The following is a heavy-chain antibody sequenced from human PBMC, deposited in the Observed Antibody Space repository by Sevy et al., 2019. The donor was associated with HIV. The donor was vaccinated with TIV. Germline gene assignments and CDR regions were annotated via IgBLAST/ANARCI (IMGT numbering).Heavy chain of an antibody. D-gene: IGHD3-3*01. V-gene: IGHV1-2*02. Sequence: ASVKVSCKASGYTFSDSGYYVHWVRQAPGQGLEWMGWINPKSGATNYAQKFQGRVTMTRDRSVSTANMGLNGLASDETAVYYSARESYDFWTGPVDYDYGMDVWGQGTTVTVSS. CDR3: ARESYDFWTGPVDYDYGMDV. CDR1: GYTFSDSGYY. J-gene: IGHJ6*02. CDR2: INPKSGAT.